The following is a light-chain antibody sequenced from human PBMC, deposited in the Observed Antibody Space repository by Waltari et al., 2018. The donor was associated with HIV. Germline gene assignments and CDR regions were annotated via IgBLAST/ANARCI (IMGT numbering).Light chain of an antibody. CDR1: RGHLASNY. J-gene: IGLJ3*02. Sequence: NFMLTQPHSVSESPGKTVTISCTRSRGHLASNYVQWSQLRPGTSPTTVIYEDKQRPSGVPDRFSGSIDSSSNSASLTISGLKTEDEADYYCQSYDSSNFWVFGGGTKLTVL. CDR3: QSYDSSNFWV. CDR2: EDK. V-gene: IGLV6-57*01.